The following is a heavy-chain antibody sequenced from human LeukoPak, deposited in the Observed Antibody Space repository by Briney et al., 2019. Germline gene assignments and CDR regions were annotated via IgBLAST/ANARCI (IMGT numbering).Heavy chain of an antibody. CDR1: GFTFSDYY. CDR2: ISSSSSTI. CDR3: ARATYGDYYFDY. V-gene: IGHV3-11*01. Sequence: GGSLRLSCAASGFTFSDYYMHWIRQAPGKGLEWASYISSSSSTIYYADSVKGRFTISRDNAENSLCLQMNSLRAEDTAVYYCARATYGDYYFDYWGQGTLVTVSS. J-gene: IGHJ4*02. D-gene: IGHD4-17*01.